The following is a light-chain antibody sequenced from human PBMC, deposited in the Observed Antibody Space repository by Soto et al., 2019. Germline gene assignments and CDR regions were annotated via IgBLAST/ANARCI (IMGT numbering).Light chain of an antibody. CDR3: SSYTSSSPHVV. CDR2: DVS. V-gene: IGLV2-14*01. Sequence: QSALTQPASVSGSPGQSITISCTGTSSDVGGYNYVSWYQQHPGKAPKLMIYDVSNRTSGVSNRFSGSKSGNTASLTISGLPAEDEADYYCSSYTSSSPHVVFGGGTKVTVL. J-gene: IGLJ2*01. CDR1: SSDVGGYNY.